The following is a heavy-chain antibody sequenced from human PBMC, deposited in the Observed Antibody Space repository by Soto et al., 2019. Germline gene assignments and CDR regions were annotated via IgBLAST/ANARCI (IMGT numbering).Heavy chain of an antibody. V-gene: IGHV1-18*01. Sequence: GASVKVSCKASGYTFTSCGISWVRQAPGQGLEWMGWISAYNGNTNYAQKLQGRVTMTTDTSTSTAYMELRSLRSDDTAVYYCARDWGYYDSSGYCDYWGQGTLVTVSS. CDR3: ARDWGYYDSSGYCDY. CDR1: GYTFTSCG. D-gene: IGHD3-22*01. CDR2: ISAYNGNT. J-gene: IGHJ4*02.